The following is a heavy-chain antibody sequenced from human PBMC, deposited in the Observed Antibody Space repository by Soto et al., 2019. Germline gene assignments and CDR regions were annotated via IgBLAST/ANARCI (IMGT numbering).Heavy chain of an antibody. CDR2: ISAYNGNT. V-gene: IGHV1-18*01. CDR1: GYTFTSYG. Sequence: ASVKVSCKASGYTFTSYGISWVRQAPGQGLEWMGWISAYNGNTNYAQKLQGRVTMTTDTSTSTAYMELRSLRSDDTAVYYCARDPLRGYSGYDYEVGLGVFDHWGQGTLVTVSS. D-gene: IGHD5-12*01. CDR3: ARDPLRGYSGYDYEVGLGVFDH. J-gene: IGHJ5*02.